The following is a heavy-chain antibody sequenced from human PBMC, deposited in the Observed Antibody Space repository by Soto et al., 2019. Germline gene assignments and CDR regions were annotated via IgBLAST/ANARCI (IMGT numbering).Heavy chain of an antibody. J-gene: IGHJ6*02. CDR2: ITSSGKTT. D-gene: IGHD3-16*01. V-gene: IGHV3-48*03. Sequence: GGSLRLSCAASGFSFSIYEMDWVRQAPGMGLEWISYITSSGKTTYYADSVKGRFTISRDNAKNSLFLQMNSLRAEDTAVYYCARDGGTDYYGMDVWGPGTTVTVSS. CDR1: GFSFSIYE. CDR3: ARDGGTDYYGMDV.